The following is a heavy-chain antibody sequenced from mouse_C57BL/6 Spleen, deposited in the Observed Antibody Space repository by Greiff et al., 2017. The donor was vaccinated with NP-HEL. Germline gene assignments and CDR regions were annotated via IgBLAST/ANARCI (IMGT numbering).Heavy chain of an antibody. Sequence: QVQLQQPGAELVMPGASVKLSCKASGYTFTSYWMHWVKQRPGQGLEWIGEIDPSDSYTNYNQKFKGKSTLTVDKSSSTAYMQLSSLTSEDSAVYYCAVRREDYYARDYWGQGTSVTVSS. J-gene: IGHJ4*01. V-gene: IGHV1-69*01. CDR2: IDPSDSYT. CDR3: AVRREDYYARDY. D-gene: IGHD2-14*01. CDR1: GYTFTSYW.